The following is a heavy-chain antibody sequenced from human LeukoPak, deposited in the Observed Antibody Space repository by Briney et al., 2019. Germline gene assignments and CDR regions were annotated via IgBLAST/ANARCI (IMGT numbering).Heavy chain of an antibody. CDR3: AGEGPTAKYTFYHHQHGMDV. V-gene: IGHV3-48*03. CDR2: ISSSGSTI. CDR1: GFTFSSYE. D-gene: IGHD1-14*01. Sequence: PGGSLRLSCAASGFTFSSYEMNWVRQAPGKGLEWVSYISSSGSTIYYADSVKGRFTISRDNAKNSLYLQMNSLRAEDTAVYYCAGEGPTAKYTFYHHQHGMDVWGQGTTVTGSS. J-gene: IGHJ6*02.